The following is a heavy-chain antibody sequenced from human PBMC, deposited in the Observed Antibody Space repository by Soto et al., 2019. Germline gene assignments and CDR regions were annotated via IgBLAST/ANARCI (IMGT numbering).Heavy chain of an antibody. V-gene: IGHV1-69*13. CDR1: GGTFSSYA. CDR3: ARASGSYYGYYYYGMDV. J-gene: IGHJ6*02. CDR2: IIPIFGTA. D-gene: IGHD1-26*01. Sequence: SVKVSCKASGGTFSSYAISWVRQAPGEGLEWMGGIIPIFGTANYAQKFQGRVTITADESTSTAYMELSSLRSEDTAVYYCARASGSYYGYYYYGMDVWGQGTTVTVSS.